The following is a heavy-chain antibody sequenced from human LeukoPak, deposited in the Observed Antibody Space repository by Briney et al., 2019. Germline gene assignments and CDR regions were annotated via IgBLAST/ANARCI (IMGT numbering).Heavy chain of an antibody. CDR2: INHSGST. CDR1: GGSFSSYY. CDR3: VRGAGAGFDY. J-gene: IGHJ4*02. V-gene: IGHV4-34*01. Sequence: SETLSLTCAVYGGSFSSYYWSWIRQPPGKGPEWIGEINHSGSTNYNPSLKSRVTISVDTSKNQFSLKLSSVTAADTAVYYCVRGAGAGFDYWGQGTLVTVSS. D-gene: IGHD7-27*01.